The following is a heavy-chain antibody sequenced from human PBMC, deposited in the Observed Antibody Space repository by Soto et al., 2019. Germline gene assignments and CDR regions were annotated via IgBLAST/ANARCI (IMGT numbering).Heavy chain of an antibody. CDR3: ARDVEGSYRIRDYYYYGMDV. D-gene: IGHD1-26*01. CDR1: GYTFTSYA. Sequence: ASVKVSCKASGYTFTSYAMNWVRQAPGQGLEWMGIINPSGGSTSYAQKFQGRVTMTRDTSTSTVYMELSSLRSEDTAVYYCARDVEGSYRIRDYYYYGMDVWGQGTTVTVSS. CDR2: INPSGGST. V-gene: IGHV1-46*01. J-gene: IGHJ6*02.